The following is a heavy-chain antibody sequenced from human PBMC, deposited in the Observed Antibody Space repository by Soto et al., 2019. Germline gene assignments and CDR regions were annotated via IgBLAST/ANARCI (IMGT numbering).Heavy chain of an antibody. D-gene: IGHD5-18*01. CDR2: ISAYNGNT. V-gene: IGHV1-18*01. Sequence: ASVKVSRKASGYTLSSYGISWVRQAPGQGLEWMGWISAYNGNTNYAQKLQGRVTMTTDTSTSTAYMELRSLRSDDTAVYYCARYNVDTAMVTSRSFDPWGQGTLVTVSS. CDR1: GYTLSSYG. CDR3: ARYNVDTAMVTSRSFDP. J-gene: IGHJ5*02.